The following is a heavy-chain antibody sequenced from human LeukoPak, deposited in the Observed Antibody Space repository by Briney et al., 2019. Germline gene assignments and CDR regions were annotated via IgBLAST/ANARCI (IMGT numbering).Heavy chain of an antibody. D-gene: IGHD3-3*01. V-gene: IGHV1-3*01. CDR3: ARRVDYDFWSGHANWFDP. CDR1: GYTFTSYA. Sequence: ASVTVSCKASGYTFTSYAMHWVRQAPGQRLEWMGWINAGNGNTKYSQKFQGRVTITRDTSASTAYMELSSLRSEDTAVYYCARRVDYDFWSGHANWFDPWGQGTLVTVSS. CDR2: INAGNGNT. J-gene: IGHJ5*02.